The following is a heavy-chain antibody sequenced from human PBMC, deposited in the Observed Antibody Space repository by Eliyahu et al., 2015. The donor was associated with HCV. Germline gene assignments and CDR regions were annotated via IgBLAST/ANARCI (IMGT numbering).Heavy chain of an antibody. CDR3: ATTRGFTYGYLDY. CDR1: GYTFSDYY. V-gene: IGHV1-2*02. CDR2: INPNSGGT. Sequence: QVQVVQSGAEVKKPGSSVKVSXKASGYTFSDYYIHWVRQAPGQGLEWMGWINPNSGGTRYAQKFQXEFTMTRDSSINTAYMELRSLRSDDTAMYYCATTRGFTYGYLDYWGQGTQVTVSS. D-gene: IGHD5-18*01. J-gene: IGHJ4*02.